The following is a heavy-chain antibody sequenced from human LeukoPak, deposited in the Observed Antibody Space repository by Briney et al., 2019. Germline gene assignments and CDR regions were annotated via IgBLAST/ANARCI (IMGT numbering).Heavy chain of an antibody. V-gene: IGHV4-59*01. J-gene: IGHJ4*02. D-gene: IGHD6-19*01. Sequence: TSETLSLTCTVSGGSISSYHWSWIRQPPGKGLEWIGYIYYSGSTNYNPSLKSRVTISVDTSKNQFSLKLSSVTAADTAVYYCARDGYSSGWYVIDYWGQGTLVTVSS. CDR1: GGSISSYH. CDR2: IYYSGST. CDR3: ARDGYSSGWYVIDY.